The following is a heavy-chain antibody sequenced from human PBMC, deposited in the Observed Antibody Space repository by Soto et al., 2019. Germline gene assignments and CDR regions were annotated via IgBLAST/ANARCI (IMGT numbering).Heavy chain of an antibody. D-gene: IGHD2-15*01. V-gene: IGHV3-23*01. CDR2: ISGSGGST. J-gene: IGHJ6*03. CDR3: AKGKPHCSGGSCYSASEPYYYYMDV. CDR1: GFTFSSYA. Sequence: PGGSLRLSCAASGFTFSSYAMSWVRQAPGKGLEWVSAISGSGGSTYYADSVKGRFTISRDNSKNTLYLQMNSLRAEDTAVYYCAKGKPHCSGGSCYSASEPYYYYMDVWGKGTTVTVSS.